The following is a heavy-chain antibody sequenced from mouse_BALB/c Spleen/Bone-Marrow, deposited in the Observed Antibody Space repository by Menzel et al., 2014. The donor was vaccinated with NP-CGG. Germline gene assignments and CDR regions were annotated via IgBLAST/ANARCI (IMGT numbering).Heavy chain of an antibody. Sequence: EVKLMESGPELVKPGASVKMSCKTSGYRFTTYVMHWVKQKPRQGLEWIGYINPYNDVTNYNEKFKGKATLTSDKSSSTSYMELSSLTSEDSAVYYCARNYGHWYFDVWGAGTTVTVSS. V-gene: IGHV1-14*01. J-gene: IGHJ1*01. CDR1: GYRFTTYV. D-gene: IGHD1-1*02. CDR3: ARNYGHWYFDV. CDR2: INPYNDVT.